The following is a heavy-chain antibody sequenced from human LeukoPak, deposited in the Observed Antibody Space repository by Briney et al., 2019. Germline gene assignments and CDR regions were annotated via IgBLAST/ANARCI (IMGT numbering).Heavy chain of an antibody. V-gene: IGHV3-74*01. CDR2: INSDGSST. Sequence: GGSLRLSCAASGFTFSSYWMHWVRQAPGKGLVWVSRINSDGSSTSYADSVKGRFTISRDNAKNTLYLQMNSLRAEDTAVYYCPTKGNFLANFDSWGKGTLVTAPS. D-gene: IGHD1-7*01. CDR1: GFTFSSYW. CDR3: PTKGNFLANFDS. J-gene: IGHJ4*02.